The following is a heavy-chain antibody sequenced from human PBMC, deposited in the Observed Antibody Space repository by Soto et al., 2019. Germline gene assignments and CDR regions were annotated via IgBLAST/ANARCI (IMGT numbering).Heavy chain of an antibody. CDR3: AKDHPADFWSGYSYFDY. CDR1: GFTFSSYA. Sequence: EVQLLESGGGLVQPGGSLRLSCAASGFTFSSYAMSWVRQAPGKGLEWVSAISGSGGSTYYADSVKGRFTISRDNSKNTLYLQMNCLRAEDTAVYYCAKDHPADFWSGYSYFDYWGQGTLVTVSS. V-gene: IGHV3-23*01. J-gene: IGHJ4*02. CDR2: ISGSGGST. D-gene: IGHD3-3*01.